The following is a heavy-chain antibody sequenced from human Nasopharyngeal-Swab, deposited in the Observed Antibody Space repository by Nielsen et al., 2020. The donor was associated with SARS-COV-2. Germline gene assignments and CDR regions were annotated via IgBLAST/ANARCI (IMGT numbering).Heavy chain of an antibody. V-gene: IGHV4-30-4*01. CDR2: IYYSGST. J-gene: IGHJ4*02. D-gene: IGHD3-22*01. CDR1: GGSISSGDCY. Sequence: SETLSLTCTVSGGSISSGDCYWSWIRQPPGKGLEWIGYIYYSGSTYYNPSLKSRVTISVDTSKNQFSLKLSSVTAADTDVYYCARGSTYYYDSTLSEIDYWGQGTLVTVSS. CDR3: ARGSTYYYDSTLSEIDY.